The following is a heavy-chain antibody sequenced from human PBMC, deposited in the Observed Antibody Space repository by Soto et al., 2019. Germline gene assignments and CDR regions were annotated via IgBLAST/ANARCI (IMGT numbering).Heavy chain of an antibody. J-gene: IGHJ6*02. CDR2: IYYSGST. V-gene: IGHV4-31*03. CDR3: ARDRRGYSYDYYYGMDV. D-gene: IGHD5-18*01. CDR1: GGSISSGGYY. Sequence: NPSETLSLTCTVSGGSISSGGYYWSWIRQHPGKGLEWIGYIYYSGSTYYNPSLKSRVTISVDTSKNQFSLKLSSVTAADTAVYYCARDRRGYSYDYYYGMDVWGQGTTVTVSS.